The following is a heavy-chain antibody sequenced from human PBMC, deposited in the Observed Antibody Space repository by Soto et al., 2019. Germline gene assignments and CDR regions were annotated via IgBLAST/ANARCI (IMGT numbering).Heavy chain of an antibody. CDR1: GGSVSSGSYF. D-gene: IGHD6-19*01. CDR3: ASYSSGWYDVSY. J-gene: IGHJ4*02. V-gene: IGHV4-61*01. CDR2: IYYSGST. Sequence: QVQLQESGPGLVKPSETLSLTCTVSGGSVSSGSYFWSWIRQPPGKGLEWIGYIYYSGSTNYNPSLKSRVTISVDTSKNQFALKLSSVTAADTAVYYCASYSSGWYDVSYWGQGSLVTVSS.